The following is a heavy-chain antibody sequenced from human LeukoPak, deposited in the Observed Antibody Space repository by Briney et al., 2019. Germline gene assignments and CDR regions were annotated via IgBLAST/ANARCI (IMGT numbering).Heavy chain of an antibody. CDR3: ARHSGRYGSGSYYY. D-gene: IGHD3-10*01. V-gene: IGHV4-61*02. CDR2: IHAGGST. J-gene: IGHJ4*02. CDR1: GGSIRSGSYY. Sequence: PSETLSLTCTVSGGSIRSGSYYWSWIRQPAGKGLEWIGRIHAGGSTNYNPSLKSRVTISADTSKNQFSLKLSSVTAADTAVYYCARHSGRYGSGSYYYWGQGTLVTVSS.